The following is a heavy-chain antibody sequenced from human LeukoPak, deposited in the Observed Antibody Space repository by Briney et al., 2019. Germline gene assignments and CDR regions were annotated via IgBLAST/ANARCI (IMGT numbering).Heavy chain of an antibody. CDR1: GYTFTSYD. Sequence: ASVKVSCKASGYTFTSYDINWVRQATGQGLEWMGWMNPNSGNTGYAQKFQGRVTITRNTSISTAYMELSSLRSEDTAVYYCARLLVIGVKYYFDYWGQGTLVTVSS. J-gene: IGHJ4*02. D-gene: IGHD3-16*02. CDR2: MNPNSGNT. CDR3: ARLLVIGVKYYFDY. V-gene: IGHV1-8*03.